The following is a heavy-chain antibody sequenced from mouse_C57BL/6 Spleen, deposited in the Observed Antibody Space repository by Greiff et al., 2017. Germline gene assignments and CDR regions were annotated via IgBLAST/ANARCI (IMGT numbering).Heavy chain of an antibody. J-gene: IGHJ3*01. V-gene: IGHV1-72*01. CDR2: IDPKSGGT. D-gene: IGHD2-2*01. CDR1: GYTFTSYW. Sequence: VQLQQSGAELVRPGASVTLSCKASGYTFTSYWMHWVKQRPGRGLEWIGRIDPKSGGTKYNEKFKSKATLTVDKPSSTAYMQLSSLTSEDSAVYYLARDRGYGGNWFAYWGQGTLVTVSA. CDR3: ARDRGYGGNWFAY.